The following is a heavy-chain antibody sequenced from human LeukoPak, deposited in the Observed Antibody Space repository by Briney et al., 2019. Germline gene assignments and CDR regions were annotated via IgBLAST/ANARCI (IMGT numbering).Heavy chain of an antibody. V-gene: IGHV1-18*01. D-gene: IGHD3-10*01. J-gene: IGHJ6*03. CDR3: AAGTHYYMDV. CDR1: GYTFTSYG. Sequence: ASVKVSCKASGYTFTSYGISWVRQAPGQGLEWMGWISGYNGNTNYAQNLQGRVTMTRDTSTSTVYMELSSLRSGDTAVYYCAAGTHYYMDVWGKGTTVTISS. CDR2: ISGYNGNT.